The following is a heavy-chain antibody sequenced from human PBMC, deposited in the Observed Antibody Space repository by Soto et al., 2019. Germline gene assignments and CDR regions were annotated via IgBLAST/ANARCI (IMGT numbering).Heavy chain of an antibody. CDR1: GASITGSFF. J-gene: IGHJ4*02. D-gene: IGHD2-21*01. Sequence: PSETLSLTCTVSGASITGSFFWSWIRQHAGKGLEWIGRFSLSGTTNYNPSLRSRVTMSADVSKNQFSLRLTSVTAADTALYYCVRSIAMRVAFQRDAPDKYYFDSWGQGTLVTVSS. CDR2: FSLSGTT. V-gene: IGHV4-4*07. CDR3: VRSIAMRVAFQRDAPDKYYFDS.